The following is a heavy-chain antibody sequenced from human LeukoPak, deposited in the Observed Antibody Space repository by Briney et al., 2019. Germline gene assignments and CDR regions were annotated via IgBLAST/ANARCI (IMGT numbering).Heavy chain of an antibody. CDR3: ARDRDYSNTERGFDY. J-gene: IGHJ4*02. Sequence: ASVKVSCKTSGYTFTDYYIHWVRQAPGQGLEWMGWINPNSGETNSAQKFQGRVTMAGDTSISTAYMELRRVTSDDTAVYYCARDRDYSNTERGFDYWGQGTLVTVSS. CDR1: GYTFTDYY. CDR2: INPNSGET. V-gene: IGHV1-2*02. D-gene: IGHD4-11*01.